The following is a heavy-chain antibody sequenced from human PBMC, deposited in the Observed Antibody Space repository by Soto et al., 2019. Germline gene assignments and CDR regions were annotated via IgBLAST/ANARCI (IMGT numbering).Heavy chain of an antibody. CDR2: ISGTGGST. D-gene: IGHD6-6*01. J-gene: IGHJ6*02. CDR1: GFTFSNFA. V-gene: IGHV3-23*01. Sequence: PGGSLRLSCEASGFTFSNFAMTWVRQAPGKGLEYVSSISGTGGSTDYADSVRGRFTISRDNSKNTLKAQMNTLRAEDTAIYYCAKAQETSSTSQYYYYYAMDVWGQGTTVTVSS. CDR3: AKAQETSSTSQYYYYYAMDV.